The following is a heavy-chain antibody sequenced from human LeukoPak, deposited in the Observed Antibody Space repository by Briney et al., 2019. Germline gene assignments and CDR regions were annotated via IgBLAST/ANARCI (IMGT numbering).Heavy chain of an antibody. CDR1: GYTFTSYG. J-gene: IGHJ5*02. D-gene: IGHD5-24*01. CDR2: ISAYNGNT. V-gene: IGHV1-18*01. CDR3: ARERRDGYNHNWFDP. Sequence: ASVTVSCKASGYTFTSYGISWVRQAPGQGLEWMGWISAYNGNTNYAQKLQGRVTMTTDTSTSTAYMELRSLRSDDTAVYYCARERRDGYNHNWFDPWGQGTLVTVSS.